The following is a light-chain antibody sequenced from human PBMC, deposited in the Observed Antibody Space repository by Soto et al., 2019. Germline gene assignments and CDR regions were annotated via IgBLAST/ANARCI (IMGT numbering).Light chain of an antibody. CDR2: KAS. V-gene: IGKV1-5*03. J-gene: IGKJ1*01. CDR3: QQYNSYWT. CDR1: QSISSW. Sequence: DIQMTQSPSTLSASVGDRVTITCRASQSISSWLAWYQQKPGKAPKLLIYKASSLESGGPTMFSGSGSGTDFTLTISSLQPDDFVTYYCQQYNSYWTFGQGTKVEIK.